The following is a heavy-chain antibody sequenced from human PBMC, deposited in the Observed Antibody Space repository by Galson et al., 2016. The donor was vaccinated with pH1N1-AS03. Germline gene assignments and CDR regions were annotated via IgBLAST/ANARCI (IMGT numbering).Heavy chain of an antibody. CDR1: GSTTSLFY. CDR2: IHHSGRT. J-gene: IGHJ2*01. V-gene: IGHV4-59*01. Sequence: SETLSLTCSVFGSTTSLFYWNWIRQPPGKGLEWIGFIHHSGRTNYNPSLKSRVTISIDTSKNQFSLKLSSVTAADAAVYYCARDTGGWYFDIWCRGTLVTVSS. CDR3: ARDTGGWYFDI. D-gene: IGHD1-1*01.